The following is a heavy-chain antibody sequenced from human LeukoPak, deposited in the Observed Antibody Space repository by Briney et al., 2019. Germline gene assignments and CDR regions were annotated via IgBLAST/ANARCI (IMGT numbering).Heavy chain of an antibody. CDR2: MNPNSGNT. CDR1: GYTFISYD. Sequence: ASVKVSCKASGYTFISYDINWVRQATGQGLAWMGWMNPNSGNTGYAQKFQGRVTMTRNNSISTAYMELSSLRSEDTAVYYCARRGATSPPNIYCGGDCYTRNWFDPWGQGTQVTVSS. J-gene: IGHJ5*02. V-gene: IGHV1-8*01. CDR3: ARRGATSPPNIYCGGDCYTRNWFDP. D-gene: IGHD2-21*01.